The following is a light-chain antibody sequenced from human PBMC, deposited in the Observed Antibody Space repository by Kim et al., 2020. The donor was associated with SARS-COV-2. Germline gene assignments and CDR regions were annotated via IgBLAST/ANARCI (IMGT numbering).Light chain of an antibody. V-gene: IGLV4-69*01. Sequence: QLVLTQLPSASASLGASVKLACTLSSGHTNYAIAWHQHHPEKGPRYLMRLKSDGSHIRGDGIPDRFSGSISGAERYLTISSLQSEDEADYYCQTWGSGIWVFGGGTKLTVL. CDR2: LKSDGSH. CDR1: SGHTNYA. CDR3: QTWGSGIWV. J-gene: IGLJ3*02.